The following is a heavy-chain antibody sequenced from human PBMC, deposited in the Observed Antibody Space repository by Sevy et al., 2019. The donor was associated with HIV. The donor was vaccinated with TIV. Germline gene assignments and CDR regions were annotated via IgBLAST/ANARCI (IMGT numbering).Heavy chain of an antibody. D-gene: IGHD3-10*01. CDR3: SRGFDTPRGFDP. Sequence: SETLSFTCGVSGGSISSSNWWHWVRQPPGKGLEWIGEIYHSGSTNYNPSLKSRVTISVDNSKNQFSLKLNSVTAADTAVYYCSRGFDTPRGFDPWGQGTLVTVSS. CDR2: IYHSGST. V-gene: IGHV4-4*02. J-gene: IGHJ5*02. CDR1: GGSISSSNW.